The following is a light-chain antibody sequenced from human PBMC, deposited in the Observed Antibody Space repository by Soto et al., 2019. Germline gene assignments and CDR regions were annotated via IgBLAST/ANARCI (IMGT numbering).Light chain of an antibody. CDR3: QSYDSSLSGVV. V-gene: IGLV1-40*01. Sequence: QAVVTQPPSVSGAPGQRVTISCTGSSSNIGAGYDVHWYQQLPGTAPKLLIYANSNRPSGVPDRFSGSKSGTSASLAITGLLAEDEADYYCQSYDSSLSGVVFGGGTKLTVL. CDR1: SSNIGAGYD. CDR2: ANS. J-gene: IGLJ2*01.